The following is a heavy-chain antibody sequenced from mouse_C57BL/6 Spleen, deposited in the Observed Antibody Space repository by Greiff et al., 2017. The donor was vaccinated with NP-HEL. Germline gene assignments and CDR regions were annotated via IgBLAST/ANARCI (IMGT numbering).Heavy chain of an antibody. CDR2: ISSGSSTI. V-gene: IGHV5-17*01. D-gene: IGHD2-3*01. Sequence: EVKLMESGVGLVKPGGSLKLSCAASGFTFSDYGMHWVRQAPEKGLEWVAYISSGSSTIYYADTVKGRFTISRDNAKNTLFLQMTSLRSEDTAMYYCARQDGYYVPLYFDVWGTGTTVTVSS. J-gene: IGHJ1*03. CDR1: GFTFSDYG. CDR3: ARQDGYYVPLYFDV.